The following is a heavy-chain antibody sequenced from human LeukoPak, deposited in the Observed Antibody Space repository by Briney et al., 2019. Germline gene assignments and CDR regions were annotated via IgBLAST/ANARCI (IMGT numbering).Heavy chain of an antibody. Sequence: SETLSLTCTVSGDSISTYYWSWIRQPPGKGLEWIGYIYYSGSTNYNPSLKSRVTISIDTSKNQFPLKLSSVTAADTAVFYCARRRGSGYLDYFDSWGQGTLVTVSS. CDR3: ARRRGSGYLDYFDS. J-gene: IGHJ4*02. CDR2: IYYSGST. V-gene: IGHV4-59*08. D-gene: IGHD5-12*01. CDR1: GDSISTYY.